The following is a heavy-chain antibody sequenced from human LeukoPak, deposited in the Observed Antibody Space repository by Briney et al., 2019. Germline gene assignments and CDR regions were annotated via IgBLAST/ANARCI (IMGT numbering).Heavy chain of an antibody. V-gene: IGHV4-31*03. Sequence: SETLSLTCTVSGGSISSAGYYWSWIRQHPGKGLERIGYIYYSGSTYYNPSLKSRVTISVDTSKNQFSLKLSSVTAADTAVYYCARIIYSYAWEGGYNWFDPWGQGTLVTVSS. J-gene: IGHJ5*02. D-gene: IGHD5-18*01. CDR3: ARIIYSYAWEGGYNWFDP. CDR2: IYYSGST. CDR1: GGSISSAGYY.